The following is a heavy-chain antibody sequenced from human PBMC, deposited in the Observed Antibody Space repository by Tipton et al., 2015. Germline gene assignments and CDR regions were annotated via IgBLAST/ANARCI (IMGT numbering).Heavy chain of an antibody. D-gene: IGHD3-10*01. CDR1: GFTFSHYV. Sequence: GSLRLSCSASGFTFSHYVMNWVRQAPGKGLEWVSAISGHGGSTYYSDSVKGRFTISRDNSKKTLYLQMNSLRVEDTAVYYCAKDRPPHYYGSGIEAFDVWGLGTMVTVSS. CDR2: ISGHGGST. V-gene: IGHV3-23*01. J-gene: IGHJ3*01. CDR3: AKDRPPHYYGSGIEAFDV.